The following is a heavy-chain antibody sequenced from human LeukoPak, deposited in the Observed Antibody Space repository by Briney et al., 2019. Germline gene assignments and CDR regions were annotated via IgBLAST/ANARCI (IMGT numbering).Heavy chain of an antibody. D-gene: IGHD3-22*01. CDR1: GYTFTSYA. V-gene: IGHV1-69*13. J-gene: IGHJ4*02. CDR2: IIPIFGTA. CDR3: ARGGDYDSSGYYYVSAPSFDY. Sequence: GASVKVSCKASGYTFTSYAMNWVRQAPGQGLEWMGGIIPIFGTANYAQKFQGRVTITADESTSTAYMELSSLRSEDTAVYYCARGGDYDSSGYYYVSAPSFDYRGQGTLVTVSS.